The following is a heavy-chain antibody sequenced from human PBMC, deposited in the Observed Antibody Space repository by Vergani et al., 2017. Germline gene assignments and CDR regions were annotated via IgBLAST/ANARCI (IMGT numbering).Heavy chain of an antibody. CDR1: GITFWKFG. D-gene: IGHD5-12*01. CDR2: ISWNSGAV. J-gene: IGHJ6*02. Sequence: EVDLVESGGGLAQPGGSLRLSCEASGITFWKFGMHWVRQGPGKGLEWVSGISWNSGAVDYADSVRGRFTISRDKAKNSLFLEMNSLRFEDTAVYYCAKANPRNSGYDYLYYYHAIDVWGQGTTVTVSS. V-gene: IGHV3-9*01. CDR3: AKANPRNSGYDYLYYYHAIDV.